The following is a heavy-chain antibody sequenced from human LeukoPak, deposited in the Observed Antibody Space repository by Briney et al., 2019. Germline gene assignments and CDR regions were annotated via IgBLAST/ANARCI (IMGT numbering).Heavy chain of an antibody. J-gene: IGHJ4*02. D-gene: IGHD3-10*01. V-gene: IGHV3-30*18. CDR1: GFTFSSYG. CDR3: AKEGFSTEGVFDY. CDR2: ISYDGSNK. Sequence: PGRSLRLSCAASGFTFSSYGMHWVRQAPGKGLEWVAVISYDGSNKYYADSVKGRFTISRDNSKNTLYLQMNSLRAEDTAVYYCAKEGFSTEGVFDYWGQGTLVTVSS.